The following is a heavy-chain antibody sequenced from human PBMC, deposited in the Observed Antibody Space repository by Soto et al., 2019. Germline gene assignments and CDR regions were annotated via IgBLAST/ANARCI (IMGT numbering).Heavy chain of an antibody. CDR3: AHRPRGYAYYFDY. CDR1: GFSLSTRGVA. CDR2: FYWDEDK. J-gene: IGHJ4*02. D-gene: IGHD5-12*01. V-gene: IGHV2-5*02. Sequence: QITLKESGPTLVKPTQTLTLTCTFSGFSLSTRGVAVGWFRQPPGKALEWLALFYWDEDKWYSPSLKSRLTITDDTSKNQVVFTMPNMDPVDTATYYCAHRPRGYAYYFDYWGQGTLVTVSS.